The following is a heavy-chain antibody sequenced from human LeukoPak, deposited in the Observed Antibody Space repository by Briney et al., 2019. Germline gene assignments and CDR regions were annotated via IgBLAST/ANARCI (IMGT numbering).Heavy chain of an antibody. CDR2: INHSGST. D-gene: IGHD3-22*01. V-gene: IGHV4-34*01. Sequence: SETLSLTCAVYGGSFSGYYWRWIRQPPGKGLEWIGEINHSGSTNYNPSLKSRVTISVDTSKNQFSLKLSSVTAADTAVYYCARGGNYDSSALDFDYWGQGTLVTVSS. CDR1: GGSFSGYY. J-gene: IGHJ4*02. CDR3: ARGGNYDSSALDFDY.